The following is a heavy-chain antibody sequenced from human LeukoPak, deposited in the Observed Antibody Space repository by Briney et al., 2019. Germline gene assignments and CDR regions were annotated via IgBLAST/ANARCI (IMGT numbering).Heavy chain of an antibody. Sequence: PGGSLRLSCAASGFTFSSYSMNWVRQAPGKGLEWVSLISGDGGSTYYADSVKGRFTISRDNSKNSLYLQMNSLRTEDTALYHCAKDRGWYDYWGQGTLVTVSS. J-gene: IGHJ4*02. D-gene: IGHD6-19*01. CDR2: ISGDGGST. CDR3: AKDRGWYDY. V-gene: IGHV3-43*02. CDR1: GFTFSSYS.